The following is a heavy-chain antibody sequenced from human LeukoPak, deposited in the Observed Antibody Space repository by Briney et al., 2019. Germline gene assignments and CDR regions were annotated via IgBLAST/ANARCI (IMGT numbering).Heavy chain of an antibody. Sequence: ASVRVSCKASGYTFTDYFIHWVRQAPGQGLEWMGWIKPDTGDTSYAQKFQGRVTMTSDTSISTAYMELSSLRSEDTAVYYCARGDFKRVVIPPGYYYYYMDVWGKGTTVTVSS. V-gene: IGHV1-2*02. CDR3: ARGDFKRVVIPPGYYYYYMDV. J-gene: IGHJ6*03. D-gene: IGHD3-3*01. CDR1: GYTFTDYF. CDR2: IKPDTGDT.